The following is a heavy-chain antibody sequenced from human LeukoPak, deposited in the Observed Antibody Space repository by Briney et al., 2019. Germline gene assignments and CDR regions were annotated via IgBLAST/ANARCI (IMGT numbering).Heavy chain of an antibody. V-gene: IGHV4-4*02. J-gene: IGHJ4*02. Sequence: PSETLSLTCTVSGGSISSNWWSWVRQPPGKGLEWIGEIYHSGGTNYNPSLKSRVTISVDKSQNQFSLRLTSVTAADTAVYYCAQNWGYWGQGTLVTVSS. CDR2: IYHSGGT. D-gene: IGHD3-16*01. CDR1: GGSISSNW. CDR3: AQNWGY.